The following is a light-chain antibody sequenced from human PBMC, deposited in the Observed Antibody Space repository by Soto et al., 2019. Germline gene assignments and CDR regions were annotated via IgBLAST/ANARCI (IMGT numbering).Light chain of an antibody. CDR1: QSVSSSY. Sequence: EIGLTESPGTLSLSPGERASLSCRASQSVSSSYLAWYQQKPGQAPRLLIYGASSRATGIPDRFSGSGSGTDFTLTISRLEPEDFAVYYCQQYGSSPWTFGQGTNV. CDR3: QQYGSSPWT. V-gene: IGKV3-20*01. J-gene: IGKJ1*01. CDR2: GAS.